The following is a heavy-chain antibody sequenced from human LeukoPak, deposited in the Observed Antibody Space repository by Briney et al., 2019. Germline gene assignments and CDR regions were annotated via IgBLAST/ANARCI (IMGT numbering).Heavy chain of an antibody. J-gene: IGHJ4*02. D-gene: IGHD1-26*01. Sequence: SETLSLTCTVSGGSISSYYWSWIRQPPGKGLESIGYIYYSGSTNYNPSLKSRVIISVDTSKNQFSLKLSSVTAADTAMYYCARGRYSGSYYYFDYWGQGTLVTVSS. V-gene: IGHV4-59*01. CDR1: GGSISSYY. CDR2: IYYSGST. CDR3: ARGRYSGSYYYFDY.